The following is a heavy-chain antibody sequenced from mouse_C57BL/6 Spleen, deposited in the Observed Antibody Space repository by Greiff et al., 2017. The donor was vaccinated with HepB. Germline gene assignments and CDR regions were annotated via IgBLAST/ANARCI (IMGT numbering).Heavy chain of an antibody. CDR1: GYTFTSYW. Sequence: QVQLQQPGAELVKPGASVKLSCKASGYTFTSYWMHWVKQRPGQGLEWIGMIHPNSGSTNYNEKFKSKATLTVDKSSSTAYMQLSSLTSEDSAVYYCARGGYYGSRGMDYWGQGTSVTVSS. CDR3: ARGGYYGSRGMDY. V-gene: IGHV1-64*01. D-gene: IGHD1-1*01. J-gene: IGHJ4*01. CDR2: IHPNSGST.